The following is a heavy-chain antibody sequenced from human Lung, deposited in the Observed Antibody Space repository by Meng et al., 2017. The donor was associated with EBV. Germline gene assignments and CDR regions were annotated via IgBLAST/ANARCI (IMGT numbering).Heavy chain of an antibody. CDR3: AATVNDGYFDY. Sequence: QARLQQWVAGLLQPSETLSLRCAFSGGSVSGYYWRWIRQPPGKGLEWIGEINHCGSTNYHPSLKSRVTISVDTSKNQFSLKLSSVTAADTAVYDCAATVNDGYFDYWGQGTLVTVSS. D-gene: IGHD4-11*01. CDR1: GGSVSGYY. J-gene: IGHJ4*02. CDR2: INHCGST. V-gene: IGHV4-34*02.